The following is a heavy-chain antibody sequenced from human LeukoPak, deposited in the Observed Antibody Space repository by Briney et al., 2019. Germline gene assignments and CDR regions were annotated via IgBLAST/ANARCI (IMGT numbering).Heavy chain of an antibody. CDR1: GFTLSTSA. Sequence: GGSLRLSCAASGFTLSTSAMSWVRQAPGQGLEWVSAISGSGGSTCYADSVKGRFTISRDNSKNTLYLQMNSLRAEDTAVYYCARFSSGSFYFDYWGQGTLVTISS. J-gene: IGHJ4*02. CDR3: ARFSSGSFYFDY. V-gene: IGHV3-23*01. CDR2: ISGSGGST. D-gene: IGHD1-26*01.